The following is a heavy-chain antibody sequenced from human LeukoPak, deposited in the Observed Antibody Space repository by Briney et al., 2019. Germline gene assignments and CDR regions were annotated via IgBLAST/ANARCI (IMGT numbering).Heavy chain of an antibody. V-gene: IGHV3-23*01. Sequence: GGSLRLSCAASGFTFSSYAMSWVRQAPGKGLEWVSAISGSGGSTYYADSVKGRFTISRDNAKNSLYLQMNSLRAEDTAVYYCARLGLLRRNWFDYWGQGTLVTVSS. CDR2: ISGSGGST. CDR3: ARLGLLRRNWFDY. J-gene: IGHJ4*02. CDR1: GFTFSSYA. D-gene: IGHD2-15*01.